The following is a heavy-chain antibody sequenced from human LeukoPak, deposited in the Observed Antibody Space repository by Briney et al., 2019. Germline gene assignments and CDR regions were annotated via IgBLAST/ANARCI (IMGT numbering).Heavy chain of an antibody. J-gene: IGHJ4*02. CDR3: AKISTVTDNFGH. CDR2: IDSSGSYT. Sequence: PGGFLRLSCAASGFAFGNYAMGWVRQAPGKGLEWVSSIDSSGSYTPSADSVKGRFTISRDNFENTLYLRMNSLRAEDTAVYFCAKISTVTDNFGHWGQGTLVTVSS. D-gene: IGHD4-17*01. V-gene: IGHV3-23*01. CDR1: GFAFGNYA.